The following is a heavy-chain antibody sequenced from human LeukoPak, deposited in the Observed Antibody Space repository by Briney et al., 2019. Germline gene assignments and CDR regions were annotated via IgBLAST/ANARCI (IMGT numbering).Heavy chain of an antibody. J-gene: IGHJ4*02. V-gene: IGHV4-34*01. CDR2: INHSGST. D-gene: IGHD2-2*01. Sequence: SETLSLTCAVYGGSFSGYYWSWIRQPPGKGLEWIGEINHSGSTNYNPSLKSRVTISVDTSKNQFSLKLRSVTAADTAMYYCARRPAAVDKWGQGTLVTVSS. CDR1: GGSFSGYY. CDR3: ARRPAAVDK.